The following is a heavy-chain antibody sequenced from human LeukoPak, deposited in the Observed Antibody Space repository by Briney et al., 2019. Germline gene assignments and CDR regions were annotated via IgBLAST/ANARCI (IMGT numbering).Heavy chain of an antibody. Sequence: PPETLSLTCTVSAASIRSHSWSWIRQPPGRGLEWIGYLSYSGSTDYNPSLKARVTVSVDTSKNQFSLKLTSLTAADTALYFCARAYLHYYDSSGYLYYFDYWGQGALVTVSS. CDR1: AASIRSHS. CDR2: LSYSGST. CDR3: ARAYLHYYDSSGYLYYFDY. J-gene: IGHJ4*02. D-gene: IGHD3-22*01. V-gene: IGHV4-59*11.